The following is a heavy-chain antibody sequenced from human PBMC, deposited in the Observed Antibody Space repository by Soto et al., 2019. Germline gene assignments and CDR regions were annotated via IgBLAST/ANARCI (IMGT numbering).Heavy chain of an antibody. Sequence: GGSLRLSCAASGFTFSSYAMNWVRQAPGKGLEWVSAISGSGGSTYYADSVKGRFTISRDNSKNTLYLQMNSLRAEDTAVYYCAKSLLRYFDWLFRAFDYWGQGTLVTVSS. V-gene: IGHV3-23*01. CDR2: ISGSGGST. D-gene: IGHD3-9*01. CDR3: AKSLLRYFDWLFRAFDY. J-gene: IGHJ4*02. CDR1: GFTFSSYA.